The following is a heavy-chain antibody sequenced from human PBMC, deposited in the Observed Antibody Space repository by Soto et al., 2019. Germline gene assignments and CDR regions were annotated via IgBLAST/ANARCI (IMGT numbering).Heavy chain of an antibody. V-gene: IGHV3-33*01. Sequence: PGGSLRLSCAASGVTFSSYGMHWVRQAPGKGLEWVAVIWYDGSNKYYADSVKGRFTISRDNSKNTLYLQMNSLRAEDTAVYYCARDGLRFLEWYFDYWGQGTLVTVSS. CDR1: GVTFSSYG. D-gene: IGHD3-3*01. CDR3: ARDGLRFLEWYFDY. CDR2: IWYDGSNK. J-gene: IGHJ4*02.